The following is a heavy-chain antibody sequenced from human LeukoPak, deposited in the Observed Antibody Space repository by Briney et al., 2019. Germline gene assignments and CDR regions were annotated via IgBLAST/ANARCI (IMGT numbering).Heavy chain of an antibody. CDR2: IYYSGNT. CDR3: ARQTGSGLFILP. CDR1: GVSISSSNSY. D-gene: IGHD3/OR15-3a*01. Sequence: NSSETLSLTCTVSGVSISSSNSYWGWIRQPPGKGLEWIGSIYYSGNTYYNASLKSQLSISLDTSKNQFSLRLTSVPAAYPAVFYCARQTGSGLFILPGGQGTLVTVSS. V-gene: IGHV4-39*01. J-gene: IGHJ4*02.